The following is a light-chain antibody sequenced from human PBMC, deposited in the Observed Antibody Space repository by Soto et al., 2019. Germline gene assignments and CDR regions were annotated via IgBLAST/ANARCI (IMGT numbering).Light chain of an antibody. CDR1: QSVDSSY. CDR2: GAS. V-gene: IGKV3-20*01. CDR3: QHYGNSHMYT. J-gene: IGKJ2*01. Sequence: EIVLTQSPGTLSLSPGERATLSCRASQSVDSSYLAWYQQKPGQAPSLLIYGASSRATGIPDRFSGSGSGTDFTLTISRLEPEDFAVFYCQHYGNSHMYTFGQGTKLEIK.